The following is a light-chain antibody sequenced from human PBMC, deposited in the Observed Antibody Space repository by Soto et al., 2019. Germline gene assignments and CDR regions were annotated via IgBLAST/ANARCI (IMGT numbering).Light chain of an antibody. J-gene: IGLJ2*01. V-gene: IGLV1-36*01. CDR2: YDD. Sequence: QSVLTQPPSVSEAPRQRVTISCSGSSSNIGNNAVNWYQQLQGKAPKLLIYYDDLLPSGVSDRFSGSKSGTTASLAMSGVQSEDEADYYCAGWDDSLNGLVFGAGTKLTVL. CDR3: AGWDDSLNGLV. CDR1: SSNIGNNA.